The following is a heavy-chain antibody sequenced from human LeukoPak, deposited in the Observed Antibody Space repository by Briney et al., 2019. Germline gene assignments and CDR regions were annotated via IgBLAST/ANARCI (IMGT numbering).Heavy chain of an antibody. Sequence: ASVKVSCKASGYTFTSYYMHWVRQAPGQGLEWMGIINPSGGSTSYAQKFQGRVTMTRDTSTSTVYMELSSLRSDDTAVYYCATYGSGSYYIISSAFDTWGQGTMVTVSS. V-gene: IGHV1-46*01. CDR2: INPSGGST. CDR1: GYTFTSYY. CDR3: ATYGSGSYYIISSAFDT. J-gene: IGHJ3*02. D-gene: IGHD3-10*01.